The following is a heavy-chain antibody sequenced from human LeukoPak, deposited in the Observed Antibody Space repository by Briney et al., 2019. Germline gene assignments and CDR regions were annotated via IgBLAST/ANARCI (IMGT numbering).Heavy chain of an antibody. CDR1: GYTFTSYG. CDR3: ARDDGLGYSGYGPAYYFDY. CDR2: ISAYNGNT. D-gene: IGHD5-12*01. V-gene: IGHV1-18*01. Sequence: ASVKVSCTASGYTFTSYGISWVRQAPGQGLEWMGWISAYNGNTNYAQKLQGRVTMTTDTSTSTAYMELRSLRSDDTAVYYCARDDGLGYSGYGPAYYFDYWGQGTLVTVSS. J-gene: IGHJ4*02.